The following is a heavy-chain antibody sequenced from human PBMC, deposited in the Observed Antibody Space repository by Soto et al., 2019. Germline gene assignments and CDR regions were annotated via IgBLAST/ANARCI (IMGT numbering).Heavy chain of an antibody. J-gene: IGHJ5*02. CDR3: ARGITGTHAYNWFDP. D-gene: IGHD1-20*01. V-gene: IGHV4-34*01. CDR1: GGSFSGYY. Sequence: SETLSLTCAVYGGSFSGYYWSWIRQPPGKGLEWIGEINHSGSTNYNPSLKSRVTISVDTSKNQFSLKLSSVTAADTAVYYCARGITGTHAYNWFDPWGQGTLVT. CDR2: INHSGST.